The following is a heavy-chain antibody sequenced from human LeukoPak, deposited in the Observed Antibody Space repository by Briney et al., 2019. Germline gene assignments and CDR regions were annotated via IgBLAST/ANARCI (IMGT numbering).Heavy chain of an antibody. D-gene: IGHD6-19*01. Sequence: GGSLRLSCAASGFTFDDYGMSWVRQAPEKGLEWVSGINWNGVSTGYADSVKGRFTISRNNAKNSLYLQMNSLRAEDTALYYCARAGYSSGWRYYYYYYYMDVWGKGTTVTVSS. J-gene: IGHJ6*03. CDR2: INWNGVST. V-gene: IGHV3-20*04. CDR1: GFTFDDYG. CDR3: ARAGYSSGWRYYYYYYYMDV.